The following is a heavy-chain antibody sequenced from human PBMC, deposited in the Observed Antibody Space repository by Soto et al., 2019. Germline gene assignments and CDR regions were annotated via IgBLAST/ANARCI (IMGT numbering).Heavy chain of an antibody. J-gene: IGHJ4*02. D-gene: IGHD2-8*01. V-gene: IGHV3-23*01. Sequence: EVQLLESGGGLVQPGGSLRLSCAASGFTFSSYAMSWVRQAPGKGLEWVSAISGSGDRTYYADSVKGRFTISRDNSRNTLYMQMSRLRGEDTAVYFCAKMNGPPHWGQGTLVTVSS. CDR2: ISGSGDRT. CDR3: AKMNGPPH. CDR1: GFTFSSYA.